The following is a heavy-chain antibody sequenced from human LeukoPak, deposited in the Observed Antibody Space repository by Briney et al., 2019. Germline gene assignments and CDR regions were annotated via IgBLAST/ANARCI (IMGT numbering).Heavy chain of an antibody. CDR3: ARVLGIAARPGYYYYGMDV. CDR1: GGSISSYY. J-gene: IGHJ6*02. CDR2: IYYSGST. V-gene: IGHV4-59*01. Sequence: SETLSLTCTVSGGSISSYYWSWIRQPPGKGREWMGYIYYSGSTNYNPSLKSRVTISVDTSKNQFSLKLSSVTAADTAVYYCARVLGIAARPGYYYYGMDVWGQGTTVTVSS. D-gene: IGHD6-6*01.